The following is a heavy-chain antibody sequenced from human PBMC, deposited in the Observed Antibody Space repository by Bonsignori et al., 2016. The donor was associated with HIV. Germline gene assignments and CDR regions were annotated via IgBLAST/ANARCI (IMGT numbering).Heavy chain of an antibody. V-gene: IGHV4-39*07. CDR3: ARVPYYYYYVDV. CDR1: GGSISSSSYY. J-gene: IGHJ6*03. Sequence: SETLSLTCTVSGGSISSSSYYWAWIRQPPGKGLEWIGSIYYSGSTYYNPSLKSRVTISVDTSMKQFSLKLSSVTAADTAVYYCARVPYYYYYVDVWGKGTTVTVSS. CDR2: IYYSGST.